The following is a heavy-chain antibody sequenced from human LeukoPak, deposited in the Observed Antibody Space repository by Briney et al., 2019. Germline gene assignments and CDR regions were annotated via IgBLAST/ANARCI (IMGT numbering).Heavy chain of an antibody. Sequence: GGSLRLSSAASGSTFNDFAVHWVRQVPGKGLEWVAVTSFDAATKNYADSVKGRFIISRDNSNRTLYLEMNSLRLEDTAVYYCAMARLAPFNYWGQGTLVTVSS. CDR2: TSFDAATK. CDR3: AMARLAPFNY. CDR1: GSTFNDFA. V-gene: IGHV3-30-3*01. J-gene: IGHJ4*02. D-gene: IGHD5/OR15-5a*01.